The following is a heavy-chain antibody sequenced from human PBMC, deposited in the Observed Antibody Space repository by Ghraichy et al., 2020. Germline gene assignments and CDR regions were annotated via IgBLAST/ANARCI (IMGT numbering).Heavy chain of an antibody. CDR2: IIPILGIA. V-gene: IGHV1-69*04. J-gene: IGHJ4*02. CDR1: GGTFSSYA. D-gene: IGHD4-17*01. Sequence: SEKVSCKASGGTFSSYAISWVRQAPGQGLEWMGRIIPILGIANYAQKFQGRVTITADKSTSTAYMELSSLRSEDTAVYYCARDLTVTTSPQYEYWGQGTLVTVSS. CDR3: ARDLTVTTSPQYEY.